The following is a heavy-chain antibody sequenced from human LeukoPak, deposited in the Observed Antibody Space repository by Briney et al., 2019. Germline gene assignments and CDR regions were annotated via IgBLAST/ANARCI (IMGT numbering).Heavy chain of an antibody. Sequence: ASVKVSCKASAYTFISYDIIWVRQATGQGLEWMGWMNPNSGNTGYAQNFQGRVTMTRNTSISTAYMELSSLRSEDTAVYYCARRNYGDSRRWVDPWGQGTLVTVSS. CDR2: MNPNSGNT. CDR3: ARRNYGDSRRWVDP. J-gene: IGHJ5*02. CDR1: AYTFISYD. V-gene: IGHV1-8*02. D-gene: IGHD4-17*01.